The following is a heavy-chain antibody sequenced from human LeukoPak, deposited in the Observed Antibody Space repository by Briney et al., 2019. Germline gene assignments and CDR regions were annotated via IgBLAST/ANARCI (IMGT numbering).Heavy chain of an antibody. CDR1: GFTFSDYY. CDR2: ISSGSTYI. V-gene: IGHV3-11*06. D-gene: IGHD5-18*01. J-gene: IGHJ4*02. Sequence: GGSLRLSCAASGFTFSDYYMSWIRQAPGKGLEWVSSISSGSTYIYYADSVKGRFTISRDNAKNSLYLQMNSLRAEDTAVYYCARGDLDTAMVRRYYFDYWGQGTLVTVSS. CDR3: ARGDLDTAMVRRYYFDY.